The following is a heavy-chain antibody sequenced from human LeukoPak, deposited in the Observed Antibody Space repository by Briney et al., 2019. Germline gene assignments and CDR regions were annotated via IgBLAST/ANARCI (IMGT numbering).Heavy chain of an antibody. CDR1: GGTFSSYA. CDR3: ARDHRELVDY. CDR2: IIPILGIA. V-gene: IGHV1-69*04. Sequence: ASVKVSCKASGGTFSSYANSWVRQAPGQGLEWMGRIIPILGIANYAQKFQGRVTITADKSTSTAYMELSSLRSEDTAVYYCARDHRELVDYWGQGTLVTVSS. J-gene: IGHJ4*02. D-gene: IGHD1-26*01.